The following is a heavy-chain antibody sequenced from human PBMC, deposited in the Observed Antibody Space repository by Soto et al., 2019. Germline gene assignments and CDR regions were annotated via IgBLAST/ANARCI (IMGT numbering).Heavy chain of an antibody. D-gene: IGHD3-22*01. J-gene: IGHJ5*02. Sequence: SETLSLTCTVSGGSISSYYWSWIRQPPGKGLEWIGYIYYSGSTNYNPSLKSRVTISVDTSKNQFSLKLSSVTAADTAVYYCAREGIDWGHYYSDSSGSMRPSHYWFDPWGQGTLVTVSS. CDR3: AREGIDWGHYYSDSSGSMRPSHYWFDP. CDR1: GGSISSYY. CDR2: IYYSGST. V-gene: IGHV4-59*01.